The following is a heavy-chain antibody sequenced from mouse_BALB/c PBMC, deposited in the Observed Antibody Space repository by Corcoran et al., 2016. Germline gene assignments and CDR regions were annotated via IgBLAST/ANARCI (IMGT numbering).Heavy chain of an antibody. D-gene: IGHD3-2*02. CDR1: GYTFTDYA. Sequence: QVQLQQSGAELVRPGVSVKISCKGSGYTFTDYAMHWVKQSHAKSLEWIGVIRTYYGDASYNQKFKGKATMTVDKSSSTAYMELARLTSEDSAIYYCARFRSYYAMDYWGQGTSVTVSS. J-gene: IGHJ4*01. CDR2: IRTYYGDA. CDR3: ARFRSYYAMDY. V-gene: IGHV1S137*01.